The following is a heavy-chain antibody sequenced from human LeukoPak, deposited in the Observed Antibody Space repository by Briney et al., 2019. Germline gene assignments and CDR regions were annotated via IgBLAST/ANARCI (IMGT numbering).Heavy chain of an antibody. CDR2: IIPILGTA. CDR1: GGTFSSYA. D-gene: IGHD3-10*01. J-gene: IGHJ4*02. CDR3: AREARITMVRGVIPTFDY. Sequence: SVKVSCKASGGTFSSYAISWVRQDPGQGLEWMGGIIPILGTANYAQKFQGRVTITADKSTSTAYMELSSLRSEDTAVYYCAREARITMVRGVIPTFDYWGQGTLVTVSS. V-gene: IGHV1-69*06.